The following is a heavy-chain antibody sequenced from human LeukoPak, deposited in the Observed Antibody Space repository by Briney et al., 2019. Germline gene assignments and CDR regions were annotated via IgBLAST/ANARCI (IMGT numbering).Heavy chain of an antibody. J-gene: IGHJ4*02. CDR1: GFTFSTYG. D-gene: IGHD3-22*01. Sequence: PGGSLRLSCAASGFTFSTYGVYWVRQAPGKGLEWVSSNSGGSSYYADSVKGRFTISRDNSKNTLYLQMNSLRAEDTAVYYCAKDPASGIGWYYYDSSGYPDYWGQGTLVTVSS. CDR2: NSGGSS. V-gene: IGHV3-23*01. CDR3: AKDPASGIGWYYYDSSGYPDY.